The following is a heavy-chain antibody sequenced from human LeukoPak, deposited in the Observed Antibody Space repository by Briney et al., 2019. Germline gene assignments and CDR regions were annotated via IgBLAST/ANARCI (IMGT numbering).Heavy chain of an antibody. D-gene: IGHD1-26*01. CDR2: ISYDGSNK. Sequence: GGSLRLSCAASGFTFSSYAMHWVRQAPGKWLEWVAVISYDGSNKYYAVSVKGRFTISRDNSKNTLYLQMNSLRAEDTAVYYCARARYSGSYYQSFAFDYWGQGTLVTVSS. CDR3: ARARYSGSYYQSFAFDY. J-gene: IGHJ4*02. CDR1: GFTFSSYA. V-gene: IGHV3-30*04.